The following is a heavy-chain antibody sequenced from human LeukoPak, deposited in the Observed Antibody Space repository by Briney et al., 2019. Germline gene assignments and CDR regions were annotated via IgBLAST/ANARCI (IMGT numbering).Heavy chain of an antibody. V-gene: IGHV4-34*01. Sequence: PSETLSLTCAVYGGSFSGYYWSWIRQPPGKGLEWIGEINHSGSTNYNPSLKSRVTISVDTSKNQFSLKLSSVTAADTAVYYCATWDKVAAAMTRGGWFDPWGQGTLVTVSS. J-gene: IGHJ5*02. D-gene: IGHD2-2*01. CDR2: INHSGST. CDR1: GGSFSGYY. CDR3: ATWDKVAAAMTRGGWFDP.